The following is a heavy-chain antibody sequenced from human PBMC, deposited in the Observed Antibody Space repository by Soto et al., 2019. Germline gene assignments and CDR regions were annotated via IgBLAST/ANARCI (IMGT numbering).Heavy chain of an antibody. CDR2: IIPIFGTA. D-gene: IGHD2-21*02. CDR1: GGTFSSYA. J-gene: IGHJ4*02. CDR3: ARTAYCGGDCYSPHFDY. Sequence: QVQLVQSGAEVKKPGSSVKVSCKASGGTFSSYAISWVRQAPGQGLEWMGGIIPIFGTANYAQKFQGRVTITADESTSTAYRELSSLRSDDTAVYYCARTAYCGGDCYSPHFDYWGQGTLVTVSS. V-gene: IGHV1-69*12.